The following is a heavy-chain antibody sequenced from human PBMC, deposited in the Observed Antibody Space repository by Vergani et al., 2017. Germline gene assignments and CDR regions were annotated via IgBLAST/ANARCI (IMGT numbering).Heavy chain of an antibody. CDR3: ARDPSSGYFLFDY. Sequence: QVQVVQSGAEVKKSGASVKVSCKTSGYTFTGYYMHWVRLAPGQGLEWMGWINPNSGGTNYAQKFQGRVTMTRDTSISTAYMELSRLTSDDTAVYYCARDPSSGYFLFDYWGQGTLVTVSS. CDR1: GYTFTGYY. J-gene: IGHJ4*02. V-gene: IGHV1-2*02. CDR2: INPNSGGT. D-gene: IGHD3-22*01.